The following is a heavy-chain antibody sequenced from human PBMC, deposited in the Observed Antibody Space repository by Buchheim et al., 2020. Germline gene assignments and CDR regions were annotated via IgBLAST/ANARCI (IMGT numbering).Heavy chain of an antibody. CDR3: AKGDCSGGSCHLDY. J-gene: IGHJ4*02. CDR2: ISGSGGST. V-gene: IGHV3-23*01. CDR1: GFTFSSYA. D-gene: IGHD2-15*01. Sequence: EVQLLESGGGLVQPGGSLRLSCAASGFTFSSYAMSWVRQAPGKGLEWVSAISGSGGSTYYADSVKGRFTLSREKSKKTPYLKMNSLRAEDTAVYYCAKGDCSGGSCHLDYWGQGTL.